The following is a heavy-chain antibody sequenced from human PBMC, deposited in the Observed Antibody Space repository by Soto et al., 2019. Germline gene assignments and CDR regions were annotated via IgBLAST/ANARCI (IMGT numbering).Heavy chain of an antibody. CDR3: ARDPAQQDNDYLTGYFNFDY. J-gene: IGHJ4*02. D-gene: IGHD3-9*01. CDR2: ISYDGDHK. CDR1: GFSFSTYA. Sequence: QVQLVESGGGVVQPGRSLRLSCAASGFSFSTYAMHWVLQAPGKGLEWVAVISYDGDHKSHTDSVKGPFTISRDNSNNTLYIKINSQRGEDTAVYYCARDPAQQDNDYLTGYFNFDYWGQGTLVTVSS. V-gene: IGHV3-30*14.